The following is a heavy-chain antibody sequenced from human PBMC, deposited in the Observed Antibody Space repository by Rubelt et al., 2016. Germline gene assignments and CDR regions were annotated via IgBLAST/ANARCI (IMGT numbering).Heavy chain of an antibody. V-gene: IGHV3-33*01. D-gene: IGHD7-27*01. J-gene: IGHJ4*02. CDR1: GFSFRTYG. Sequence: SCAASGFSFRTYGMHWVRQAPGKGLEWVAHIRYDGSKEDYADSVKGRFTISRDNAKNSLYLQMNSLRAEDTAVYYCARNWGRLFYFDYWGQGTLVTVS. CDR3: ARNWGRLFYFDY. CDR2: IRYDGSKE.